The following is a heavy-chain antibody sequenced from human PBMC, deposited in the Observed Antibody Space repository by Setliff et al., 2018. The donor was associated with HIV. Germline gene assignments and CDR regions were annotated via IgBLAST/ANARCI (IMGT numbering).Heavy chain of an antibody. CDR2: INQNGNQR. V-gene: IGHV3-7*01. D-gene: IGHD3-22*01. J-gene: IGHJ4*02. Sequence: PGGSLRLSCTASGFNSGSYWMNWVRQAPGKGPEWVANINQNGNQRYYVDSVKGRFTISRDNAKNSVYLQMNSLRVEDTAVYYCARVTYYDSSPTFDYWGQGTLVTVSS. CDR3: ARVTYYDSSPTFDY. CDR1: GFNSGSYW.